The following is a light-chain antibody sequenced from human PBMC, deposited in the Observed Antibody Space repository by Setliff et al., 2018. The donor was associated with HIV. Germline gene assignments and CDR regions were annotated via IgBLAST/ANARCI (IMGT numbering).Light chain of an antibody. Sequence: LTQPASVSGSPGQSITTACTGSSSDVGGYNYVSWYQQHPGKAPKLMIYAVSNRPSGVSNRFSGSKSGNTASLTISGLQAEDEADYYCSSYTSSTPLYVFGTGTKVTVL. J-gene: IGLJ1*01. CDR2: AVS. CDR1: SSDVGGYNY. CDR3: SSYTSSTPLYV. V-gene: IGLV2-14*03.